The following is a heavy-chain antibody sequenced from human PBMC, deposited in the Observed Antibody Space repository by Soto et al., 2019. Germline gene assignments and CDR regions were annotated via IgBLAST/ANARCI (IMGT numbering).Heavy chain of an antibody. Sequence: SETLSLTCTVLGGSISSYYWSWIRQPPGKGLEWIGYIYYSGSTNYNPSLKSRVTISVDTSKNQFSLKLSSVTAADTAVYYRARVRVNYYYYGMAVWGQGTTVTVSS. CDR2: IYYSGST. CDR1: GGSISSYY. CDR3: ARVRVNYYYYGMAV. V-gene: IGHV4-59*01. D-gene: IGHD4-4*01. J-gene: IGHJ6*02.